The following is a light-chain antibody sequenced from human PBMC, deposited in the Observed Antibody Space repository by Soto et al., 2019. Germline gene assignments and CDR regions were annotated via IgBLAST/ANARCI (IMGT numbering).Light chain of an antibody. CDR2: DAS. V-gene: IGKV3-11*01. CDR1: QGVSSY. J-gene: IGKJ4*01. Sequence: EIVLTQSPATLSLSPGDRATLSCRASQGVSSYLAWYQQKPGQAPRLLIYDASNRATGIPARFSGSGSGTGFTPLTSSREPEEFVVYYYQQRSNWPPVTFGGGTKVEIK. CDR3: QQRSNWPPVT.